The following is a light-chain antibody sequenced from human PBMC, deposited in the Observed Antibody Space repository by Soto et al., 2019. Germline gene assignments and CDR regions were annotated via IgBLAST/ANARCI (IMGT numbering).Light chain of an antibody. CDR2: KAS. Sequence: DLQMTQSPSTLSASVGDRVTITCRASQSISTWLAWYEQKPGKAPNLLIYKASNLQSGVPSRFSGSGSGTEFTLTISSLQPDDFATYYCQQYNSNSLTFGGGTKVETK. V-gene: IGKV1-5*03. CDR1: QSISTW. CDR3: QQYNSNSLT. J-gene: IGKJ4*01.